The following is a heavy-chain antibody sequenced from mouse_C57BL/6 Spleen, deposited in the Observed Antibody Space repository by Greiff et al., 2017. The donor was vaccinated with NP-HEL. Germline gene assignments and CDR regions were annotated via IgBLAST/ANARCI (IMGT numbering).Heavy chain of an antibody. CDR2: ISGGGGNT. J-gene: IGHJ2*01. CDR3: ARQGVYYGSSFFDY. Sequence: VESGGGLVKPGGSLKLSCAASGFTFSSYTMSWVRQTPEKRLEWVATISGGGGNTYYPDSVKGRFTISRDNAKNTLYLQMSSLRSEDTALYYCARQGVYYGSSFFDYWGQGTTLTVSS. D-gene: IGHD1-1*01. V-gene: IGHV5-9*01. CDR1: GFTFSSYT.